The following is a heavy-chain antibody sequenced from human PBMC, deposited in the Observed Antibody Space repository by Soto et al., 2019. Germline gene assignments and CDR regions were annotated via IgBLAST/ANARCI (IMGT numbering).Heavy chain of an antibody. Sequence: LRLSCAASGFTFSSYGMHWVRQAPGKGLEWVAVIWYDGSNKYYADSVKGRFTISRDNSKNTLYLQMNSLRAEDTAVYYCARGVVWSGFFDYWGQGTLVTVSS. D-gene: IGHD3-3*01. CDR1: GFTFSSYG. J-gene: IGHJ4*02. CDR2: IWYDGSNK. CDR3: ARGVVWSGFFDY. V-gene: IGHV3-33*01.